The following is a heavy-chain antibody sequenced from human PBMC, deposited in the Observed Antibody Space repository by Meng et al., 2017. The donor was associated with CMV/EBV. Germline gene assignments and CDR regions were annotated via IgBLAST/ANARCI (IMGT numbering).Heavy chain of an antibody. CDR3: ARSFFAGYSDWGAFDL. Sequence: SVKVSCKASGGTFSSYAISWVRQAPGQGLEWMGGIIPIFGTANYAQKFQGRVTLTTDESTSTAYMELSSLRSEDTAVYYCARSFFAGYSDWGAFDLWGRGTLVTVPQ. CDR1: GGTFSSYA. CDR2: IIPIFGTA. D-gene: IGHD5-18*01. J-gene: IGHJ2*01. V-gene: IGHV1-69*05.